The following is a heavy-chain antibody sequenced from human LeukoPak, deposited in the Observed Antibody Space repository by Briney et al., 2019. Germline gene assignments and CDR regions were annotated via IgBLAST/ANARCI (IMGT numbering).Heavy chain of an antibody. Sequence: GGSLRLSCAASGFTFSSYAMSWVRQAPGKGLEWVSAISGSGGSTYYADSVKGRFTISRDNSKNTLYLQMNSLRAEDTAVYYCAKGAITFGGVIVGNWFDPWAREPWSPSPQ. D-gene: IGHD3-16*02. CDR1: GFTFSSYA. V-gene: IGHV3-23*01. CDR3: AKGAITFGGVIVGNWFDP. CDR2: ISGSGGST. J-gene: IGHJ5*02.